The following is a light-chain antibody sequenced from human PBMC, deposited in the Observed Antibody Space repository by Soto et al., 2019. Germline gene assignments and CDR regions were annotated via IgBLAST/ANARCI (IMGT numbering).Light chain of an antibody. Sequence: EIVMTQSPATLSVSPGERATLSCRASQSVDSNLAWYQQKPGQAPRLLIFGASTRATGIPARFSGSGSGTDFTLTISSLQSEDFAVYYCQQYGSSPPTFGQGTKVDIK. V-gene: IGKV3D-15*01. CDR3: QQYGSSPPT. J-gene: IGKJ1*01. CDR2: GAS. CDR1: QSVDSN.